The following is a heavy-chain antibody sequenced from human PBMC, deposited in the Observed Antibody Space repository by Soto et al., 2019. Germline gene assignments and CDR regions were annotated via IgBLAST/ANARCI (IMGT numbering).Heavy chain of an antibody. V-gene: IGHV5-51*01. CDR3: AKGLYVTSYGMDV. D-gene: IGHD2-21*02. CDR1: GYKFSNFW. J-gene: IGHJ6*02. Sequence: TGESLKISCQGFGYKFSNFWIAWVRQMPGKGLEWMGIIYPSDSDTRYSPSFQGQVTISVDKSITTAYLQWSRLEASDTAIYYCAKGLYVTSYGMDVWGQGTTVTVS. CDR2: IYPSDSDT.